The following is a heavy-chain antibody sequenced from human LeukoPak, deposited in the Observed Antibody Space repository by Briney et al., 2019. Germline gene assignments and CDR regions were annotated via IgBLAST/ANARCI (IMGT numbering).Heavy chain of an antibody. D-gene: IGHD5-12*01. J-gene: IGHJ4*02. V-gene: IGHV3-21*01. Sequence: PWGSLRLSCAASEFTFDDFAMHWVRQAPGKGLEWVSSISSSSSYIYYADSVKGRFTISRDNAKNSLYLQMNSLRAEDTAVYYCARDWDSGYDPFDYWGQGTLVTVSS. CDR2: ISSSSSYI. CDR1: EFTFDDFA. CDR3: ARDWDSGYDPFDY.